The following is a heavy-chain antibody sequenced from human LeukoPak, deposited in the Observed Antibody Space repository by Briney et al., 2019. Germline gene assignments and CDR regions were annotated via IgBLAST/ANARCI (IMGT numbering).Heavy chain of an antibody. CDR1: GGSISSSSYY. J-gene: IGHJ4*02. Sequence: SETLSLTCTVSGGSISSSSYYWGWIRQPPGKGLEWIGSIYYSGSTNYNPSLKSRLTISVDASKNQFSLKLTSVTAADTAVYYCARDFSYGGNSDYWGQGTLVTVSS. CDR2: IYYSGST. CDR3: ARDFSYGGNSDY. V-gene: IGHV4-39*07. D-gene: IGHD4-23*01.